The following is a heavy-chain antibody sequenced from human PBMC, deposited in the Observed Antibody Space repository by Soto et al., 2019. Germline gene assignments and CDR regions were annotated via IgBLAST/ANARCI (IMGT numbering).Heavy chain of an antibody. CDR1: GVSIGSHDW. CDR2: SHQSGNT. Sequence: QVQLQESGPGLVKPSGTLSLTCAVSGVSIGSHDWWTWVRQPPGKGLEWIGESHQSGNTNYNSSLESRVTISLDKAKNHFPLQLSSVPVADPAVYYCATRDTGRVYWGQGTLVTVSS. D-gene: IGHD5-18*01. V-gene: IGHV4-4*02. CDR3: ATRDTGRVY. J-gene: IGHJ4*02.